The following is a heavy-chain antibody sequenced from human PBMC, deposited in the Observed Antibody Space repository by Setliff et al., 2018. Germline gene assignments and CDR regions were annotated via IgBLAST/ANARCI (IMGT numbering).Heavy chain of an antibody. CDR1: GGSISGYY. V-gene: IGHV4-59*08. CDR3: ARTLLLSPYYFDY. Sequence: PSETLSLTCSVSGGSISGYYWSWIRQPAGKGLEWIGYIFYSGSTNYNPSLKSRVTISVDTSKNQFSLNLNSVTAADTAVYYCARTLLLSPYYFDYWGQGTLVTVSS. D-gene: IGHD2-21*01. CDR2: IFYSGST. J-gene: IGHJ4*02.